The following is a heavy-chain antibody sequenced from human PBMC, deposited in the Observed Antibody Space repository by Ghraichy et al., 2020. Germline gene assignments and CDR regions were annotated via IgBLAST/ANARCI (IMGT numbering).Heavy chain of an antibody. CDR3: ARDRVQIWSYVGVFDM. V-gene: IGHV3-33*01. J-gene: IGHJ3*02. Sequence: GGSLRLSCAASGFDLSSYGMHWVRQAPGKELEGVAIIWINGGNQGYIDSVKGRFTISRDTSKNTLFLQMDSLRVEDTAMYFCARDRVQIWSYVGVFDMWGQGAMVTVSP. D-gene: IGHD5-18*01. CDR1: GFDLSSYG. CDR2: IWINGGNQ.